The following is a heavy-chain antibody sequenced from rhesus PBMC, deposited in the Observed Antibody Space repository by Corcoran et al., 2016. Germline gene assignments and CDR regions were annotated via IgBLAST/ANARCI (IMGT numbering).Heavy chain of an antibody. D-gene: IGHD2-39*02. CDR3: GRACSAGVCYSY. CDR2: MSYNAGRT. CDR1: DDSISSNY. V-gene: IGHV4-173*01. J-gene: IGHJ4*01. Sequence: QLQLQESGPGLVKPSETLSLTCAVSDDSISSNYWSWSRQPPGKGLEWIGRMSYNAGRTEYNPSLNSRVTFSIDTSKNQFSLKLNSVTAADTAVYFCGRACSAGVCYSYWGQGVLVTVSS.